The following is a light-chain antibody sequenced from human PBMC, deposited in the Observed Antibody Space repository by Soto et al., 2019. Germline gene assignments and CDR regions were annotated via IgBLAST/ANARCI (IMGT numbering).Light chain of an antibody. CDR1: QSISSW. V-gene: IGKV1-5*03. CDR3: QQYNSYWT. J-gene: IGKJ1*01. Sequence: DIQMTQSPSTLSASVGDRVTITCRASQSISSWLAWYQQKPVKAPKLLIYKASSLESGVPSRFSGSGSGKEFTLTISSLQPDDFATYYYQQYNSYWTFGQGTKVEIK. CDR2: KAS.